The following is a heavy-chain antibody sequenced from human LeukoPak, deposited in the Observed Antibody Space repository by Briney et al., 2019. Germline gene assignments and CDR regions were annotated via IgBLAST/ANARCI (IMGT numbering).Heavy chain of an antibody. CDR2: IYYRGST. J-gene: IGHJ3*02. CDR1: GVSISSYY. Sequence: SAETLSLTCTVPGVSISSYYWSWIRQPPGKGLEWHGHIYYRGSTTYNPSLKSRVTISLVTSKNQFTLKPSTMTAAHTAVNYGARHFMSRIQLWGGIAFDIWGQGTMVTVSS. V-gene: IGHV4-59*08. CDR3: ARHFMSRIQLWGGIAFDI. D-gene: IGHD5-18*01.